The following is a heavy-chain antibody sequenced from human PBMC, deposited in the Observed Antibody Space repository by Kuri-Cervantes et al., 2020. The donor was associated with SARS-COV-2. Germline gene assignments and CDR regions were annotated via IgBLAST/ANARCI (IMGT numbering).Heavy chain of an antibody. Sequence: SGPTLVKPTQTLTLTCTFSGFSLTTSVMRMNWIRQPPGKGLEWIGNIYYSGSTKYNPSLKSRVTISVDTSKNHFSLKLSSVTAADTAVYYCARDRQRYDILTGYYNYHYGMDVWGQGTTVTVSS. CDR3: ARDRQRYDILTGYYNYHYGMDV. CDR2: IYYSGST. V-gene: IGHV4-61*03. J-gene: IGHJ6*02. CDR1: GFSLTTSVMR. D-gene: IGHD3-9*01.